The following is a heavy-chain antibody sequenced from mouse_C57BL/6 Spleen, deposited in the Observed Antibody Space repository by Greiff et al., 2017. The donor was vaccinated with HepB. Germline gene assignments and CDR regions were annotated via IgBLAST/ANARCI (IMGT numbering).Heavy chain of an antibody. J-gene: IGHJ3*01. CDR2: INPNNGGT. CDR1: GYTFTDYN. CDR3: ARSWNYYGSSPFAY. V-gene: IGHV1-18*01. Sequence: EVQLQQSGPELVKPGASVKIPCKASGYTFTDYNMDWVKQSHGKGLEWIGDINPNNGGTIYNQKFKGKATLTVEKSSSTAYMELRSLKSEDTAVYYCARSWNYYGSSPFAYWGQGTLVTVSA. D-gene: IGHD1-1*01.